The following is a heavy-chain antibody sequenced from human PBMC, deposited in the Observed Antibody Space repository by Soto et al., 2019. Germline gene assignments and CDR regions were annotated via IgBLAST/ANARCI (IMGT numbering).Heavy chain of an antibody. D-gene: IGHD5-18*01. Sequence: QVQLVESGGGVVQPGRSLRLSCAASGFTFSSYGMHWVRQAPGKGLEWVAVISYDGSNKYYADSVKGRFTISRDNSKNTLDLQMNSLRAEDTAVYYCAKDMEGYSYGYVRSLAAAGINWGQGTLVTVSS. J-gene: IGHJ4*02. CDR2: ISYDGSNK. CDR3: AKDMEGYSYGYVRSLAAAGIN. V-gene: IGHV3-30*18. CDR1: GFTFSSYG.